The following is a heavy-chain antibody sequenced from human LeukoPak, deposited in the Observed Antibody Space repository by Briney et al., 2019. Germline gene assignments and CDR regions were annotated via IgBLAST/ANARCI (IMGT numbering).Heavy chain of an antibody. CDR3: ARALIVSIAVAGKARGYFDL. Sequence: SETLSLTCAVYGGSFSGYYWSWIRQPPGKGLEWIGEINQSGVTNYNPSLKSRVTISVDTSKNQFSLKLSSVTAADTAVYYCARALIVSIAVAGKARGYFDLWGRGTLVTVSS. D-gene: IGHD6-19*01. CDR1: GGSFSGYY. V-gene: IGHV4-34*01. J-gene: IGHJ2*01. CDR2: INQSGVT.